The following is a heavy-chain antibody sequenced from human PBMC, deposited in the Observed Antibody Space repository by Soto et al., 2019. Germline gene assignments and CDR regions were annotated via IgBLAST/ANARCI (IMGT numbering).Heavy chain of an antibody. CDR3: IHDGKWGYTGYDRLDY. CDR1: GFSLSTNEVG. J-gene: IGHJ4*02. Sequence: SGPTLVNPTQTLTLTCTFSGFSLSTNEVGVGWIRQPPGKALEWLALIYWNDDARYSPSLKNRLTITKDTSKNQVVLTMTNMDPVDTATYYCIHDGKWGYTGYDRLDYWGQGTLVTVSS. V-gene: IGHV2-5*01. CDR2: IYWNDDA. D-gene: IGHD5-12*01.